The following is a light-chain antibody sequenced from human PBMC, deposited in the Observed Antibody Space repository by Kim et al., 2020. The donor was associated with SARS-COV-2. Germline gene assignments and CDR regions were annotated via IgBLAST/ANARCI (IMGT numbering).Light chain of an antibody. J-gene: IGKJ1*01. Sequence: ASVGDRGPITCRARECISKWLAWYQQEPGKAPTRLIYKASTLESGVPSRISGSGSGTEFTLTISSLQPDYFSTYYCQQSNTYPWTFGHGTKVHIK. CDR3: QQSNTYPWT. V-gene: IGKV1-5*03. CDR1: ECISKW. CDR2: KAS.